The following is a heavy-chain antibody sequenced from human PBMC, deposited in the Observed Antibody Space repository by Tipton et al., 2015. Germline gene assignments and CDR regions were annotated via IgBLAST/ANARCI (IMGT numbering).Heavy chain of an antibody. J-gene: IGHJ4*02. V-gene: IGHV3-33*01. CDR2: IWYDGSNK. Sequence: SLRLSCAASGFTFSSYGMHWVRQAPGKGLEWVAVIWYDGSNKYYADSVKGRLTISRDNSKNTLYLQMNSLRAEDTAVYYCARVNSSSSETPSYYFDYWGQGTLVTVSS. CDR1: GFTFSSYG. D-gene: IGHD6-6*01. CDR3: ARVNSSSSETPSYYFDY.